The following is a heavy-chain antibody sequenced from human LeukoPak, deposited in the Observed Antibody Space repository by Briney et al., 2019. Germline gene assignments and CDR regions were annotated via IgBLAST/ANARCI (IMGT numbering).Heavy chain of an antibody. CDR3: ARGYDFWSGYFDY. CDR2: VIPIFGKS. J-gene: IGHJ4*02. V-gene: IGHV1-69*05. D-gene: IGHD3-3*01. Sequence: FSVKVSYKPSLGSFSSCSVIWVGPAPAQGREWVGGVIPIFGKSNHAQKFQGTVTTTTHESTSTAYMEMSSLTSEDTAVYYCARGYDFWSGYFDYWGQGTLVTVSS. CDR1: LGSFSSCS.